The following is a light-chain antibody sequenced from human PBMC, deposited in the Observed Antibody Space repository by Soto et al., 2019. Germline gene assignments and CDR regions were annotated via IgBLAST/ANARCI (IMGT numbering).Light chain of an antibody. Sequence: EIVLTQSPATLSLSPGERATLSCRASQSVSSYLAWYQQKPCQAPRLLIYDASNRATGFPARFRGSGSGTDFTLTISSLEPEDFAGYYCQQRSNWPKTFGQGTKVEIK. V-gene: IGKV3-11*01. J-gene: IGKJ1*01. CDR2: DAS. CDR1: QSVSSY. CDR3: QQRSNWPKT.